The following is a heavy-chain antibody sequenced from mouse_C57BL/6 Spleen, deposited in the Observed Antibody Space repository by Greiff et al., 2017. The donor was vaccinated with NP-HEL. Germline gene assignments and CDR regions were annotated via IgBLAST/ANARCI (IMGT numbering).Heavy chain of an antibody. CDR2: IDPETGGT. CDR3: TRPPYYGSSHWYFDV. D-gene: IGHD1-1*01. Sequence: QVHVKQSGAELVRPGASVTLSCKASGYTFTDYEMHWVKQTPVHGLEWIGAIDPETGGTAYNQKFKGKAILTADKSSSTAYMELRSLTSEDSAVYYCTRPPYYGSSHWYFDVWGRGTTVTVSS. V-gene: IGHV1-15*01. CDR1: GYTFTDYE. J-gene: IGHJ1*03.